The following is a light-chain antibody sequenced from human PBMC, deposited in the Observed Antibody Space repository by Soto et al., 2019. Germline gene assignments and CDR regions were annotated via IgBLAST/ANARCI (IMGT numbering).Light chain of an antibody. CDR1: SGHSSNA. J-gene: IGLJ1*01. CDR2: LNSDGRY. CDR3: QTWGTGIHV. Sequence: QLVLTQSPSASASLGASVKLTCTLGSGHSSNAIAWHQQQPEKGPRYLMKLNSDGRYSKGDGIPDRFSGSSSGAERYLTISSLQSEDEADYYCQTWGTGIHVFGTGTKVTV. V-gene: IGLV4-69*02.